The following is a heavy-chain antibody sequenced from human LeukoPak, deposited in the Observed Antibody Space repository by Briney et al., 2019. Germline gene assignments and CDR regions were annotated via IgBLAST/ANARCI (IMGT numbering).Heavy chain of an antibody. CDR2: TRYDGSIK. CDR3: AKDKYDSGGSYYFDY. J-gene: IGHJ4*02. Sequence: GGSLRLSCAASGFTFSSYGVHWVRQAPGKGLEWVAFTRYDGSIKYYGDSVKGRFTISRDNSKNALYLQMNSLRVEDTAVYYCAKDKYDSGGSYYFDYWGQGTLVTVSS. D-gene: IGHD3-22*01. CDR1: GFTFSSYG. V-gene: IGHV3-30*02.